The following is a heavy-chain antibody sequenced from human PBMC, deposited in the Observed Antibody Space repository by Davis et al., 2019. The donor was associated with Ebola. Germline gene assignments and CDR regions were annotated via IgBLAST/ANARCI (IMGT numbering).Heavy chain of an antibody. CDR3: ARGGYCSGGSCYFFDY. V-gene: IGHV1-18*01. J-gene: IGHJ4*02. Sequence: ASVKVSCKASGYTFTSYGISWVRQAPGQGLEWMGWISAYNGNTNYAQKLQGRVTITRDTSASTAYMELSSLRSEDTAVYYCARGGYCSGGSCYFFDYWGRGTLVTVSS. CDR1: GYTFTSYG. D-gene: IGHD2-15*01. CDR2: ISAYNGNT.